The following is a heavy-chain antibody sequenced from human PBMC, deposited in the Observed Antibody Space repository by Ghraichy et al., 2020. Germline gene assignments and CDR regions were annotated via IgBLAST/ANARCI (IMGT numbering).Heavy chain of an antibody. CDR1: GYTFTSYG. CDR2: ISAYNGNT. Sequence: ASVKVSCKASGYTFTSYGISWVRQAPGQGLEWMGWISAYNGNTNYAQKLQGRVTMTTDTSTSTAYMELRSLRSDDTAVYYCASCGDRGGSCYLVYWGQGTLVTVSS. J-gene: IGHJ4*02. D-gene: IGHD2-15*01. CDR3: ASCGDRGGSCYLVY. V-gene: IGHV1-18*04.